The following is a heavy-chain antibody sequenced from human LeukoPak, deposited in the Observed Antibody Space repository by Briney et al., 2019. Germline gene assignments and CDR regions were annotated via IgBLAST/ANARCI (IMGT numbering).Heavy chain of an antibody. J-gene: IGHJ4*02. D-gene: IGHD5-12*01. Sequence: GRSLRLSCAASGFTFDDYAMHWVRQAPGKGLEWVSGISWNSGSIGYADSVKGRFTISRDNSKNTLYLQMNSLRAEVTAVYYCAKDMDGYSGYDFFLRWFLPTDYWGQGTLVTVSS. CDR3: AKDMDGYSGYDFFLRWFLPTDY. CDR2: ISWNSGSI. CDR1: GFTFDDYA. V-gene: IGHV3-9*01.